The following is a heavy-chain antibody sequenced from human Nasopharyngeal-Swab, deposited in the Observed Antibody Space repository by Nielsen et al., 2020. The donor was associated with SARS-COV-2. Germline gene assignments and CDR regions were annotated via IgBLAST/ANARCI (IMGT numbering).Heavy chain of an antibody. V-gene: IGHV3-11*04. CDR2: ISSSGSTI. J-gene: IGHJ4*02. CDR1: GFTFSDYY. Sequence: GGSLRLSCAASGFTFSDYYMSWIRQAPGKGLEWVSYISSSGSTIYHADSVKGRFTISRDNAKNSLYLQMNSLRAEDTAVYYCARDADYYGSGSYLGYWGQGTLVTVSS. CDR3: ARDADYYGSGSYLGY. D-gene: IGHD3-10*01.